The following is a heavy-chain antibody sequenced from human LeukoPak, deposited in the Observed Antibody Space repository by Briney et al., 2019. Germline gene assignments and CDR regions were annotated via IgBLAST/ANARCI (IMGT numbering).Heavy chain of an antibody. Sequence: PGGSLRLSCAASGFTFISHTMSWIRQAPGKGLEWVSGVSGNGANTYYADSVKGRFTISRDNSKNTLYLQMNSLRAEDTAVYYCAKGHGYTTDYWGQGTLVTVSS. J-gene: IGHJ4*02. CDR2: VSGNGANT. CDR1: GFTFISHT. D-gene: IGHD5-24*01. V-gene: IGHV3-23*01. CDR3: AKGHGYTTDY.